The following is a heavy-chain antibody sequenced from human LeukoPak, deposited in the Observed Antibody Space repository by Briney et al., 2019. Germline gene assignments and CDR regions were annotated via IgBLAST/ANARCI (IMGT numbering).Heavy chain of an antibody. D-gene: IGHD5-24*01. V-gene: IGHV5-51*01. CDR3: TRSPRDGYHDAFDI. J-gene: IGHJ3*02. CDR1: GYSFTTYW. CDR2: IYPGDSET. Sequence: GESLKISCKGSGYSFTTYWIAWVRQLPGEGLEWMGIIYPGDSETRYSPSFQGQVTISADKSITTAYLQWGSLKASDAAMYYCTRSPRDGYHDAFDIWGQGTMVTVFS.